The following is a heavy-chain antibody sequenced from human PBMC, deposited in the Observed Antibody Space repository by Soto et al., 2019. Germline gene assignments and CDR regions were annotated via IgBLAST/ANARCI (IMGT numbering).Heavy chain of an antibody. CDR3: AKPAVDCSGGSCYGTEYFQH. CDR2: ISYDGSNK. V-gene: IGHV3-30*18. CDR1: GFTFSSYG. J-gene: IGHJ1*01. Sequence: QVQLVEYGGGVVQPGRSLRLSCAASGFTFSSYGMHWVRQAPGKGLEWVAVISYDGSNKYYADSVKGRFTISRDNSKNTLYLQMNSLRAEDTAVYYCAKPAVDCSGGSCYGTEYFQHWGQGTLVTVSS. D-gene: IGHD2-15*01.